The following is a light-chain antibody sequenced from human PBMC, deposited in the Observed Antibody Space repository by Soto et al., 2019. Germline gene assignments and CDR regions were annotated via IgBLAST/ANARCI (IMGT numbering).Light chain of an antibody. CDR1: SSKIASNS. Sequence: QSVLTQPPSASATPGQRVTISCSGASSKIASNSVSWYQQVPGTAPKLLIFNDNMRPSGVPDRFSGSKSGPSASLAISGLQSEDEAYYPCAAWDDRLNGQVFGTGTKLTVL. J-gene: IGLJ1*01. CDR2: NDN. V-gene: IGLV1-44*01. CDR3: AAWDDRLNGQV.